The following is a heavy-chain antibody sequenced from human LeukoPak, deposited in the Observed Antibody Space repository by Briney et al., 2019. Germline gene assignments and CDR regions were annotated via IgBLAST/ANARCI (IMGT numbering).Heavy chain of an antibody. J-gene: IGHJ6*02. D-gene: IGHD6-13*01. V-gene: IGHV3-9*01. CDR2: ISWNSGSI. CDR1: GFTFDDYA. CDR3: AKSAAAGRYYYGMDV. Sequence: PGGSLRLSCAASGFTFDDYAMHWVRQAPGKGLEWVSGISWNSGSIGYADSVKGRFTISRDNAKSSLYLQMNSLRAEDTALYYCAKSAAAGRYYYGMDVWGQGTTVTVS.